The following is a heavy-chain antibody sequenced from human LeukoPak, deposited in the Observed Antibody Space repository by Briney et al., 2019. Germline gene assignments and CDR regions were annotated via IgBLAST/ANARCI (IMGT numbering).Heavy chain of an antibody. CDR2: ISGSGGST. V-gene: IGHV3-23*01. D-gene: IGHD3-9*01. J-gene: IGHJ4*02. CDR1: GFTFSYYA. CDR3: AKDSGDYDILTGYFDFDY. Sequence: GGSPRLSCAASGFTFSYYAMSWVRQAPGKGLEWVSAISGSGGSTYYADSVKGRFTISRDNSKNTLYLQMNSLRAEDTAVYYCAKDSGDYDILTGYFDFDYWGQGTLVTVSS.